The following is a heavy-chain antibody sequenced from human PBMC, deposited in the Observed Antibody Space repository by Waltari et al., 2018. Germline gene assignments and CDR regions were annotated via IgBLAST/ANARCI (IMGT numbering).Heavy chain of an antibody. CDR1: GYTFTKYA. J-gene: IGHJ1*01. Sequence: QVQLVQSGAEVKKPGASVKISCKASGYTFTKYAPHWVRQAPGQRLEGMGRINPGKGNAQYSQNFQGRVSITSDTSASAVYLEMSSLRSEDTAVYYCASAPAKYCAGGDCPEYYQHWGQGSLVTVTS. CDR3: ASAPAKYCAGGDCPEYYQH. D-gene: IGHD2-8*02. V-gene: IGHV1-3*01. CDR2: INPGKGNA.